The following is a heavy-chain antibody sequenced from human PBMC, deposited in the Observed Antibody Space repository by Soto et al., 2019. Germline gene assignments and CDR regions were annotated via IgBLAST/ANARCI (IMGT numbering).Heavy chain of an antibody. J-gene: IGHJ6*02. CDR2: ISAYNGNT. D-gene: IGHD2-15*01. Sequence: ASVKVSCKASGYSFTSYGISWVRQAPGQGLEWMGWISAYNGNTKNAQKLQGRVTMTTDTSTSTAYMELRSLRSDDTAVYYCARGGYCSGGSCYSTDYYYGMDFWGQGTTVTVSS. V-gene: IGHV1-18*01. CDR3: ARGGYCSGGSCYSTDYYYGMDF. CDR1: GYSFTSYG.